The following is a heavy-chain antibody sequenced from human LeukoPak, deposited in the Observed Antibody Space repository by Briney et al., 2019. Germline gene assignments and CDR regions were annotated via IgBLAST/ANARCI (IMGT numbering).Heavy chain of an antibody. J-gene: IGHJ4*02. Sequence: GGSLRLSCAASGFTFSSSSMNWVRQAPGKGLEWVSSISSTSIYIFYADSVKGRFTISRDNSKNTLYLQMNSLRAEDTAVYYCAKDYVDTAMVLLNYWGQGTLVTVSS. CDR3: AKDYVDTAMVLLNY. V-gene: IGHV3-21*04. CDR2: ISSTSIYI. CDR1: GFTFSSSS. D-gene: IGHD5-18*01.